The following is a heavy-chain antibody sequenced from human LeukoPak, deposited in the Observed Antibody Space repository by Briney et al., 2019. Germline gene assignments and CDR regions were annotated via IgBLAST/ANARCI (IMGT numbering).Heavy chain of an antibody. CDR3: ARASGFDMGVDY. Sequence: PGGSLRLSCVASGFTFSSYWMTWVRQAPGKGLEWVSSISSSSSYIHYADSVRGRFTISRDNAKNSLFLQMNSLRAEDTAVYYCARASGFDMGVDYWGQGTLVTVSS. J-gene: IGHJ4*02. D-gene: IGHD5-12*01. CDR1: GFTFSSYW. V-gene: IGHV3-21*01. CDR2: ISSSSSYI.